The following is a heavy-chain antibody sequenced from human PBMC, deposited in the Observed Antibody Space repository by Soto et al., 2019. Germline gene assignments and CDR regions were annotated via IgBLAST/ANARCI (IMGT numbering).Heavy chain of an antibody. CDR3: ARSYCSSTSCDEDWFDP. D-gene: IGHD2-2*01. CDR1: GYTFTSYA. Sequence: ASVKVSCKASGYTFTSYAMHWVRQAPGQRLEWMGWINAGNGNTKYSQKFQGRVTITRDTSASTAYMELSSLRSEDTAVYYCARSYCSSTSCDEDWFDPWGQGTLVTVSS. J-gene: IGHJ5*02. V-gene: IGHV1-3*01. CDR2: INAGNGNT.